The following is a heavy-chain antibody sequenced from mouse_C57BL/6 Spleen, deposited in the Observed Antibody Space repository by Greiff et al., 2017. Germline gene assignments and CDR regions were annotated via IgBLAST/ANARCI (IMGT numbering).Heavy chain of an antibody. V-gene: IGHV1-15*01. D-gene: IGHD4-1*02. Sequence: VKLQQSGAELVRPGASVTLSCKASGYTFTDYEMHWVKQTPVHGLEWIGAIDPETGGTAYNQKFKGKAILTADKSSSTAYMELRSLTSEDSAVYYCTRSPTGYFDYWGQGTTLTVSS. J-gene: IGHJ2*01. CDR3: TRSPTGYFDY. CDR2: IDPETGGT. CDR1: GYTFTDYE.